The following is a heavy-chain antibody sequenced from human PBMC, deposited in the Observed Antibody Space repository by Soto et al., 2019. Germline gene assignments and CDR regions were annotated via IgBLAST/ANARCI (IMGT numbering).Heavy chain of an antibody. CDR3: VSSYGSIHFDY. J-gene: IGHJ4*02. D-gene: IGHD5-18*01. Sequence: QVQLVESGGGVVQPGRSLRLSCAASGFTFSNYGMHWVRQAPGKGLEWVAVISYDGSNKYYADSVKGRFTISRDNSKNTLSVQMNSLRAEDTAVYYCVSSYGSIHFDYWGQGTLVNVSS. V-gene: IGHV3-30*03. CDR2: ISYDGSNK. CDR1: GFTFSNYG.